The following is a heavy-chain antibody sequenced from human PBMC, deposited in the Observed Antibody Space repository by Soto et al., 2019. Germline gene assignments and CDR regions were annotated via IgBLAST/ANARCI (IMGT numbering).Heavy chain of an antibody. CDR1: GYTFTNYG. CDR3: ARDHPLIVATVSIEF. V-gene: IGHV1-18*01. D-gene: IGHD5-12*01. CDR2: ISPYNGHT. Sequence: QVQLAQSGGEVKKLGASLKVSCKASGYTFTNYGISWVRQAPGQGLEWMGRISPYNGHTNSAHKLQDRRSMTTDTSSATAYLELRSLRPDDTAVYYCARDHPLIVATVSIEFWGQGTLVSVSS. J-gene: IGHJ4*02.